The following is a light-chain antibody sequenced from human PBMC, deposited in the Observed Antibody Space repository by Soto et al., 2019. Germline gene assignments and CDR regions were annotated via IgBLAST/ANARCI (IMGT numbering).Light chain of an antibody. Sequence: EIVMTQSPXTXXVSPXXXXXXXXXXXXXXXSNLAWYQQKPGQAPRLLIYGASTRATGIPARFSGSGSGTEFTLTISSLQSEDFAVYYCQQYNNWPLLTFGGGTKVEIK. CDR3: QQYNNWPLLT. V-gene: IGKV3-15*01. CDR1: XXXXSN. CDR2: GAS. J-gene: IGKJ4*01.